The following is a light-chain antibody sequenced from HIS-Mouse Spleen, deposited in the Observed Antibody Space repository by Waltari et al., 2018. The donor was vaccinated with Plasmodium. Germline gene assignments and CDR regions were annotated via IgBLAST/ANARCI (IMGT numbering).Light chain of an antibody. CDR2: RNN. Sequence: QSVLTQPPSASGTPGQRVTISCSGSSSNIGSNTVNWYQQHPGTAPKLLIYRNNQRPSGVPDRFSGSKSGTSASLAISGLQSEDEADYYCAAWDDSLNGWVFGGGTKLTVL. CDR3: AAWDDSLNGWV. V-gene: IGLV1-44*01. CDR1: SSNIGSNT. J-gene: IGLJ3*02.